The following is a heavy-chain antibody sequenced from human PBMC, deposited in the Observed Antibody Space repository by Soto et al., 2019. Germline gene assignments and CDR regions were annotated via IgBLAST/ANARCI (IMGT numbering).Heavy chain of an antibody. Sequence: QVQLQESGPGLVKPSQTLSLTCTVSGGSISSGDYYWSWIRQPPGKGLEWIGYIYYSGSTYYNPSLKSRVTISVDTSKNQFSLKLSSVTAADRAVYYCAREIGRRDFWSGSGYFHYWGQGTLVTVSS. CDR3: AREIGRRDFWSGSGYFHY. V-gene: IGHV4-30-4*01. CDR1: GGSISSGDYY. D-gene: IGHD3-3*01. CDR2: IYYSGST. J-gene: IGHJ4*02.